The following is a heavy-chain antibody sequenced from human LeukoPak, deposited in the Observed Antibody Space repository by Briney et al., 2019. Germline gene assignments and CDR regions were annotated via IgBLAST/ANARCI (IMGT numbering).Heavy chain of an antibody. CDR3: ARGPPHNDRGAATRIDY. J-gene: IGHJ4*02. V-gene: IGHV4-4*07. D-gene: IGHD2-15*01. CDR2: IYTSGST. Sequence: PSETLSLTCTVSGGSISSYYWSWIRQPAGKGLEWIGRIYTSGSTNYNPSLKSRVTISVDTSKNQFSLKLSSVTAADTAVYYCARGPPHNDRGAATRIDYWGQGTLVTVSS. CDR1: GGSISSYY.